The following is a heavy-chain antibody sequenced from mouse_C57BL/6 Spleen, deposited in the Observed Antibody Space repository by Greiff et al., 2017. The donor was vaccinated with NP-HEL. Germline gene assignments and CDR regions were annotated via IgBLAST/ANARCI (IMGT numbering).Heavy chain of an antibody. D-gene: IGHD1-1*01. J-gene: IGHJ2*01. V-gene: IGHV1-59*01. Sequence: QVQLQQPGAELVRPGTSVKLSCKASGYTFTSYWMHWVKQRPGQGLEWIGVIDPSDRSTNYNQKFKGTATLTVDTSSSTAYMQLSSLTSEDSAVYYCYGSDRYYFDYWGQGTTLTVSS. CDR3: YGSDRYYFDY. CDR1: GYTFTSYW. CDR2: IDPSDRST.